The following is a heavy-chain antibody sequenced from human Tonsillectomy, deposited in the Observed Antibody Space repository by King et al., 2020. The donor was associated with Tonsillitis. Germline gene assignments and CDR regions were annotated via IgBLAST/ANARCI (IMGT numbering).Heavy chain of an antibody. CDR2: IYYSGST. Sequence: QLQESGPGLVKPSQTLSLTCTVSGGSISSGDYYWSWIRQPPGKGLEWIGYIYYSGSTYYNPSLNSRVTISVDTSKNQFSLKLSSVTAADTAVYYCARGRGGYCSGGSCGLFWFDPWGQGTWSPSPQ. J-gene: IGHJ5*02. CDR1: GGSISSGDYY. CDR3: ARGRGGYCSGGSCGLFWFDP. D-gene: IGHD2-15*01. V-gene: IGHV4-30-4*01.